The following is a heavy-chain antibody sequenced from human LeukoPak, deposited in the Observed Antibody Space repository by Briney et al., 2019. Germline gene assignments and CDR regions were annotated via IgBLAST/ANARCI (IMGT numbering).Heavy chain of an antibody. Sequence: SETLSLTCTVSGGSISSYYWSWIRQPPRKGLEWIGYIYYSGSTNYNPSLKSRVTISVDTSKNQFSLKLSSVTAADTAVYYCARDSGGIAAAWGQGTLVTVSS. D-gene: IGHD6-13*01. J-gene: IGHJ5*02. CDR2: IYYSGST. V-gene: IGHV4-59*01. CDR3: ARDSGGIAAA. CDR1: GGSISSYY.